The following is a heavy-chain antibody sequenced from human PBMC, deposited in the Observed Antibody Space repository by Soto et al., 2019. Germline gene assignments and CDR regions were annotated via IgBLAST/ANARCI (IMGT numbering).Heavy chain of an antibody. CDR2: ISGSGGST. J-gene: IGHJ4*02. Sequence: GGSLRLSCAASGFTVSSYAMSWVRQAPGKGLEWVSAISGSGGSTYYADSVKGRFTISRDNSKNTLYPQMSSLRAEDTAVYYCAKVAGYYIASGDDFDYWGQGTLVTVSS. V-gene: IGHV3-23*01. CDR3: AKVAGYYIASGDDFDY. D-gene: IGHD3-9*01. CDR1: GFTVSSYA.